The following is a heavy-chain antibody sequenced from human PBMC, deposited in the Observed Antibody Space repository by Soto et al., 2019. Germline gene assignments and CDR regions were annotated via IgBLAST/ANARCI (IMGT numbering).Heavy chain of an antibody. CDR1: GYTSTSYG. Sequence: VKVSCKPSGYTSTSYGITWLRQAPGQGLEWMGWISAYNGNTNYAQKPQGGVTMTTDTSTSTAYMELRSLRSDDTAVYYCARAGIVVVVAANHDAFDIWGQGTMVTVSS. CDR2: ISAYNGNT. D-gene: IGHD2-15*01. CDR3: ARAGIVVVVAANHDAFDI. V-gene: IGHV1-18*01. J-gene: IGHJ3*02.